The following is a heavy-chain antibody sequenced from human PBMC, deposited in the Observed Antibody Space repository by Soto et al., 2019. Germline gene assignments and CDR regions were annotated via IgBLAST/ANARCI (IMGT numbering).Heavy chain of an antibody. Sequence: SETLSLTCTVSGGSISSYFWSWIRQPAGKGLEWIGRIYASGSTNYNPSLKSRVTMSVDTSKNQFSLKLSSVTAADTAVYHCARCPSGYSSSSYYFDYWGQGALVTVSS. CDR2: IYASGST. CDR3: ARCPSGYSSSSYYFDY. D-gene: IGHD6-6*01. CDR1: GGSISSYF. J-gene: IGHJ4*02. V-gene: IGHV4-4*07.